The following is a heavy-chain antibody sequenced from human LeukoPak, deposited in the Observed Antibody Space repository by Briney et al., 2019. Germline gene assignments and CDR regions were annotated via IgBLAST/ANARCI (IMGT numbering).Heavy chain of an antibody. Sequence: SETLSLTCTVSGGSITSNSYYWGWIRQPPGNGLEWIGSIYSGSTYYNPSLKSRVTISVDTSKNQFSLKLSSVTAADTAVYYCARGRRDGYMLLWEDYWGQGTLVTVSS. CDR2: IYSGST. J-gene: IGHJ4*02. CDR1: GGSITSNSYY. D-gene: IGHD5-24*01. CDR3: ARGRRDGYMLLWEDY. V-gene: IGHV4-39*07.